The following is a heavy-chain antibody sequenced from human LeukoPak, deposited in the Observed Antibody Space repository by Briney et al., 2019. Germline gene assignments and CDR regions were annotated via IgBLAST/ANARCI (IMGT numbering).Heavy chain of an antibody. Sequence: GGSLRLSCAASGFTFSSYWMSWVRQAPGKGLEWVANIKQDGSEKYYVDSVKGRFTISRDNAENSLYLQMNSLRAEDTAVYYCARALYSSSWYRYYYYYMDVWGKGTTVTVSS. D-gene: IGHD6-13*01. CDR3: ARALYSSSWYRYYYYYMDV. J-gene: IGHJ6*03. V-gene: IGHV3-7*01. CDR2: IKQDGSEK. CDR1: GFTFSSYW.